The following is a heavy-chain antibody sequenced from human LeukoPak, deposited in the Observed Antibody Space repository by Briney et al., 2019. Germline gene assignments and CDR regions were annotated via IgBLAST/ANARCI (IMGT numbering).Heavy chain of an antibody. Sequence: GGSLRLSCAASGFTFSSYNMNWVRQAPGKGLEWVSTMSGSGDITYYADSVTGRFTISRDHSKNTLYLQMNSLRAEDTAVYFCAKGRGWLQFFDYWGQGTLVTVSS. CDR1: GFTFSSYN. CDR3: AKGRGWLQFFDY. CDR2: MSGSGDIT. V-gene: IGHV3-23*01. D-gene: IGHD5-24*01. J-gene: IGHJ4*02.